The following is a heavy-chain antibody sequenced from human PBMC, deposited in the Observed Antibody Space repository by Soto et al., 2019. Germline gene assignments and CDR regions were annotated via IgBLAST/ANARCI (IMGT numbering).Heavy chain of an antibody. CDR3: ATNYGSGSTHFDN. D-gene: IGHD3-10*01. Sequence: QGQLVQSGAEVKTPGSSVKVSCTASGDTFNFYTLSWVQQAPGQGLEWMGRIIPMLGMSNYAQKFQGRVTMIADKSTRTVYMVLSGLRSEDTALYYCATNYGSGSTHFDNWGQGTLVTVSS. J-gene: IGHJ4*02. CDR2: IIPMLGMS. V-gene: IGHV1-69*02. CDR1: GDTFNFYT.